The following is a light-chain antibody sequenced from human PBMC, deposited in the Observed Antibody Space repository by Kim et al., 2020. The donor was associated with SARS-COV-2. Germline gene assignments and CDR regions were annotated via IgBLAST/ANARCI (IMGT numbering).Light chain of an antibody. CDR2: GKN. J-gene: IGLJ3*02. Sequence: FGQTVTITCQGDSLRSYYASWYQQKPGQAPVLVIYGKNNRPSGIPDRFSGSSSGNTASLTITGAQAEDEADYYCNSRDSSGNHLWVFGGGTQLTVL. V-gene: IGLV3-19*01. CDR3: NSRDSSGNHLWV. CDR1: SLRSYY.